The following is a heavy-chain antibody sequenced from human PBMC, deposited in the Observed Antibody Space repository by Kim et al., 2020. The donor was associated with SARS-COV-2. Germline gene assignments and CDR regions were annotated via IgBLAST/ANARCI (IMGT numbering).Heavy chain of an antibody. J-gene: IGHJ4*02. Sequence: ADSVKVRFSISRDDFKNTLFLQMNSLRAEDTAVYYCVKDATTTVVNGVLDFWGQGTLVTVSS. D-gene: IGHD4-17*01. CDR3: VKDATTTVVNGVLDF. V-gene: IGHV3-30*02.